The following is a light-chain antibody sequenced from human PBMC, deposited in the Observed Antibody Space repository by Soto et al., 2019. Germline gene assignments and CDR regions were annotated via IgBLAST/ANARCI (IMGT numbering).Light chain of an antibody. J-gene: IGLJ2*01. CDR1: SSDVGGYNY. CDR2: DVS. V-gene: IGLV2-14*01. CDR3: SSYTSSSTLV. Sequence: QSALTQPASVSGSPGQSITISCTGTSSDVGGYNYVSWHQQHPGKAPKLMIYDVSNRPSGVSNRFSASKSGNTASLTISGLQAEDEADYYCSSYTSSSTLVFGGGTKLTVL.